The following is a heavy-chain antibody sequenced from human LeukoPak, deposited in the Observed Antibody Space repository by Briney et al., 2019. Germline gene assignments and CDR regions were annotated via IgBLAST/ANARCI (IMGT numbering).Heavy chain of an antibody. V-gene: IGHV4-59*01. J-gene: IGHJ3*02. Sequence: SETLCLTCTVSGGSISNYYWSWIRQSPGKGLAWIGYMYYSGGTNYNPSLKSRVTISVDTSKNQFSLKLTSVTAADTAVYYCARVRRYSGRSDVFDIWGQGTMVTVSS. CDR2: MYYSGGT. D-gene: IGHD1-26*01. CDR3: ARVRRYSGRSDVFDI. CDR1: GGSISNYY.